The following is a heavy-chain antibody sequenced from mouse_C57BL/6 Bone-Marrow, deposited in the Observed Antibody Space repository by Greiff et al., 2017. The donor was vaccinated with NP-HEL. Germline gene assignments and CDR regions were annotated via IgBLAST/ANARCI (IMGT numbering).Heavy chain of an antibody. CDR1: GYTFTSYW. J-gene: IGHJ4*01. D-gene: IGHD1-1*01. CDR2: IHPNSGST. Sequence: QLQQPGAELVKPGASVKLSCKASGYTFTSYWMHWVKQRPGQGLEWIGMIHPNSGSTNYNEKFKSKATLTVDKSSSTAYMQLSSLTSDDSAVYYCARESGYYYGSSAYAMDYWGQGTSVTVSS. CDR3: ARESGYYYGSSAYAMDY. V-gene: IGHV1-64*01.